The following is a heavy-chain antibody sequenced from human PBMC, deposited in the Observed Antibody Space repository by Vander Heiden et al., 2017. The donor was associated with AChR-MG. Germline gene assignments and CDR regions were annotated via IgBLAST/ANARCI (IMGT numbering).Heavy chain of an antibody. Sequence: QVQLLQSGGEVRKPGASVKLSCKSSAYTFTNYGLSWVRQAPGQGLEWMGWISIYNGITNYAQKFRDRVTMTTDTSTSTGYLELRSLRSDDSALYYCARVGIQLKYYHNGIDVWGQGTTVTVSS. CDR2: ISIYNGIT. V-gene: IGHV1-18*01. D-gene: IGHD1-1*01. CDR3: ARVGIQLKYYHNGIDV. J-gene: IGHJ6*02. CDR1: AYTFTNYG.